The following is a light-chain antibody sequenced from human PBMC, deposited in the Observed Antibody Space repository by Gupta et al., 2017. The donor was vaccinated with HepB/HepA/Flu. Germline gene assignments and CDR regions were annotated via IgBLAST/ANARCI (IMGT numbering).Light chain of an antibody. V-gene: IGKV1-6*01. Sequence: AIQMTQSPSSLSASVGDRVTSTCRASQDVRNDVGWYQQKPGKAPKLLIYAASSLQSGVPSRFSGSGSGTDFTLTISSLQPEDFATYYCLQDYDYPWTFGQGTKVEIK. J-gene: IGKJ1*01. CDR3: LQDYDYPWT. CDR2: AAS. CDR1: QDVRND.